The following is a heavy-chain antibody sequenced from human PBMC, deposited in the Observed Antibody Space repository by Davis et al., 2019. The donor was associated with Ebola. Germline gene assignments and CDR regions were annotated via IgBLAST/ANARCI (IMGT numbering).Heavy chain of an antibody. CDR2: IYSGGST. J-gene: IGHJ6*02. CDR1: GFTVSSNN. V-gene: IGHV3-66*02. CDR3: AKDSGYSGYEYYYYGMDV. Sequence: GESLKISCAASGFTVSSNNMNWVRQAPGKGLEWVSVIYSGGSTYYADSVKGRFTISRDNSKNTLYLQMNSLRAEDTAVYYCAKDSGYSGYEYYYYGMDVWGQGTTVTVSS. D-gene: IGHD5-12*01.